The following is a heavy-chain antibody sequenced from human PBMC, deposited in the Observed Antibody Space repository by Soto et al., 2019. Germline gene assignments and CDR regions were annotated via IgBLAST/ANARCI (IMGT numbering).Heavy chain of an antibody. J-gene: IGHJ4*02. Sequence: SETLSLTCSVSGGSVTSGSYYWSWIRQPPGKGLEWIGYIYSSGGTSYNPSLKSRVTISVDTSKNQFSLKLTSVTAADTAVYYCARDGDGYNNWGQGTLVTVSS. V-gene: IGHV4-61*01. D-gene: IGHD5-12*01. CDR1: GGSVTSGSYY. CDR2: IYSSGGT. CDR3: ARDGDGYNN.